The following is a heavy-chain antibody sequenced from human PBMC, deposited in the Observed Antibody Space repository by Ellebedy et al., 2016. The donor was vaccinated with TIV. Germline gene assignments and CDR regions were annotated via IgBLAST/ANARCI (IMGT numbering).Heavy chain of an antibody. CDR2: INHSGST. CDR1: GGSFSGYY. CDR3: ARGYVSDY. D-gene: IGHD3-16*01. V-gene: IGHV4-34*01. Sequence: SETLSLTCAVYGGSFSGYYWSWIRQPPGKGLEWIGEINHSGSTNYNPSLKSRVTISVDTSKNQFSLKLSSVTAADTAVYYCARGYVSDYWGQGTLVTVSS. J-gene: IGHJ4*02.